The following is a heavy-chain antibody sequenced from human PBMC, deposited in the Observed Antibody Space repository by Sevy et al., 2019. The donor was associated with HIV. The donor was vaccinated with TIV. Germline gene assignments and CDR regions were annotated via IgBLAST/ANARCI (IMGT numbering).Heavy chain of an antibody. J-gene: IGHJ6*02. D-gene: IGHD3-10*01. CDR2: IYHSGST. CDR1: GYSISSGYY. CDR3: AREVMVRGVRAERYYYYGMDV. Sequence: SETLSLTCAVSGYSISSGYYWGWIRQPPGKGLEWIGSIYHSGSTYYNPSLKSRVTISVDTSKNQFSLKLSSVTAADTAVYYCAREVMVRGVRAERYYYYGMDVWGQGTMVTVSS. V-gene: IGHV4-38-2*02.